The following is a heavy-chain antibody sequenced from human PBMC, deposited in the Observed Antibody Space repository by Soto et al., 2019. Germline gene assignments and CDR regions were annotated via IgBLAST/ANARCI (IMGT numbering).Heavy chain of an antibody. CDR3: ARKQLVNYYYYYGMDV. D-gene: IGHD6-6*01. J-gene: IGHJ6*02. V-gene: IGHV4-4*02. CDR1: GGSISSSNW. CDR2: IYHSGST. Sequence: PSETLALTCAVSGGSISSSNWWSWVRPPPGKGLEWIGEIYHSGSTNYNPSLKSRVTISVDKSKNQFSLKLSSVTAADTAVYYCARKQLVNYYYYYGMDVWGQGTTVTVSS.